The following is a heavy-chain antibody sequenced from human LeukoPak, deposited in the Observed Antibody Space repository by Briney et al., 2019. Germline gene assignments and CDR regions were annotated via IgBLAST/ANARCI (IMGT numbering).Heavy chain of an antibody. V-gene: IGHV4-34*01. D-gene: IGHD3-16*02. CDR1: GGSFSGYY. Sequence: SETLSLTCAVYGGSFSGYYWSWIRQPPGKGLEWIGEISHSGSTNYNPSLKSRVTISVDTSKNQFSLKLSSVTAADTAVYYCARGSSGITFGGVIVLRDIRFDPWGQGTLVTVSS. J-gene: IGHJ5*02. CDR3: ARGSSGITFGGVIVLRDIRFDP. CDR2: ISHSGST.